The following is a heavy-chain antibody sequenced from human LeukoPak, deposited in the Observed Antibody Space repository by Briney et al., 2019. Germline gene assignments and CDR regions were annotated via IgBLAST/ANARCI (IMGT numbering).Heavy chain of an antibody. CDR1: GFTFSSYW. CDR3: ARFDRGVITLFDY. J-gene: IGHJ4*02. CDR2: IKQDGSEK. V-gene: IGHV3-7*05. Sequence: GGSLRLSCAASGFTFSSYWMSWVRQAPGKGLEWVANIKQDGSEKYYVDSVKGRFTISRDNAKNSLYLQMNSLRAEDTAVYYCARFDRGVITLFDYWGQGTLVTVSS. D-gene: IGHD3-10*01.